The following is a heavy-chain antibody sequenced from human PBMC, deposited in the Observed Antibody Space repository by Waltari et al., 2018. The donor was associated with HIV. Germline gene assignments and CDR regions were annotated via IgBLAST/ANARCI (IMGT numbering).Heavy chain of an antibody. D-gene: IGHD3-3*01. Sequence: QVQLVQSGAAVKKPGASVKVSCKASGYTFTSYDINCVRLVTGQGLEWMGWMNPNSVNTGYAQKFQGRVAMTRNTSISTAYMELSSLRSEDTAVYYCAANVLRFLEWPSDYWGQGTLVTVSS. CDR1: GYTFTSYD. CDR3: AANVLRFLEWPSDY. CDR2: MNPNSVNT. J-gene: IGHJ4*02. V-gene: IGHV1-8*01.